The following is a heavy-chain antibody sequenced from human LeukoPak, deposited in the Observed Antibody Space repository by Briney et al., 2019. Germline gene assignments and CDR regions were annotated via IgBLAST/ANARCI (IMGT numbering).Heavy chain of an antibody. D-gene: IGHD3-3*01. CDR2: INPSGGST. J-gene: IGHJ4*02. V-gene: IGHV1-46*03. CDR3: ARGPLLWSGFPPGYDY. Sequence: ASVKVSCKASGYTFTSYYMHWVRQAPGQGLEWMGIINPSGGSTSYAQKFQGRVTMTRDTSTSTVYMELSSLRSEDTAVYYCARGPLLWSGFPPGYDYWGQGTLVTVSS. CDR1: GYTFTSYY.